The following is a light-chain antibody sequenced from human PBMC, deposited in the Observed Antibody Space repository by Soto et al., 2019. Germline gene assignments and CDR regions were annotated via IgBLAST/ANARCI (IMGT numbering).Light chain of an antibody. V-gene: IGLV2-14*01. J-gene: IGLJ3*02. CDR2: EVS. Sequence: QSALTQPASVSGSPGQSITISCTGTSSDVGGYNSVSWYQQHPGEAPKLMISEVSDRPSGVSNRFSGSKSGNTASLTISGLQAEDEADYYCSSYTSSSTLVFGGGTKLTV. CDR1: SSDVGGYNS. CDR3: SSYTSSSTLV.